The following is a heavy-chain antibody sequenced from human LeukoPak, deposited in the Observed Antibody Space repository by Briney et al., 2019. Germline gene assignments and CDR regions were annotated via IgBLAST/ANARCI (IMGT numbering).Heavy chain of an antibody. CDR1: GGSFSSSNW. CDR3: ARAPIVVELNAFDI. V-gene: IGHV4-4*02. Sequence: SETLSLTCAVSGGSFSSSNWWSWVRQPPGKGLEWIGEIYHSGSTNYNPSLKSRVTISVDKSKNQSSLKLSSVTAADTAVYYCARAPIVVELNAFDIWGQGTMVTVSS. CDR2: IYHSGST. J-gene: IGHJ3*02. D-gene: IGHD2-21*01.